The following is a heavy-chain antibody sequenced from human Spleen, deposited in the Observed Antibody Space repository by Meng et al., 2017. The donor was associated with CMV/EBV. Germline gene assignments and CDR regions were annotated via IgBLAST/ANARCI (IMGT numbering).Heavy chain of an antibody. Sequence: SETLSLACTVSGYSISSGYYWGWIRQPPGKGLEWIGSIYHSGSTYYNPSLKSRVIISVDMSKNQFSLKLSSVTAADTAVYYCARDRSSHLDYWGQGTLVTVSS. D-gene: IGHD6-13*01. J-gene: IGHJ4*02. CDR2: IYHSGST. CDR3: ARDRSSHLDY. CDR1: GYSISSGYY. V-gene: IGHV4-38-2*02.